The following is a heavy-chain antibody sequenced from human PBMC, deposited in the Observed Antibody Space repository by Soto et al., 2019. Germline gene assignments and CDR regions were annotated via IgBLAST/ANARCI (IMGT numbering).Heavy chain of an antibody. CDR2: LKSDNGGT. Sequence: ASVKVSCKASGYTFTGHYVHWVRQAPGQRLENQGWLKSDNGGTYYAPKFQGRVIMTRDTSTSTAFMELSRLISDDTAVYYFARDLCPLGSGTPCPLYGMDVWGQGTTVTVSS. V-gene: IGHV1-2*02. J-gene: IGHJ6*02. D-gene: IGHD3-10*01. CDR1: GYTFTGHY. CDR3: ARDLCPLGSGTPCPLYGMDV.